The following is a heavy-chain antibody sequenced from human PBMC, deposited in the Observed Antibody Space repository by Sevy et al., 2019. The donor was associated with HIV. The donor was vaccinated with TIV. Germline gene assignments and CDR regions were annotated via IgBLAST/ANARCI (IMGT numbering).Heavy chain of an antibody. Sequence: GGSLRLSCAASGFTFSSYWMSWVRQAPGKGLEWVANIKQDGSDKYYVDSVKGRFTISRDNAKNPLYLQMNSLRAEDTVEIYCARRNVGRGFTSFGVVAEPYYYGMDVWGQGTTVTVSS. J-gene: IGHJ6*02. CDR2: IKQDGSDK. CDR1: GFTFSSYW. V-gene: IGHV3-7*01. D-gene: IGHD3-3*01. CDR3: ARRNVGRGFTSFGVVAEPYYYGMDV.